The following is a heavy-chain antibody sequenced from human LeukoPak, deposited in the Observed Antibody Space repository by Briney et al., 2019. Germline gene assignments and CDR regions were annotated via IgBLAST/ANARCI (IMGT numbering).Heavy chain of an antibody. CDR1: GGSISSSSYY. CDR2: IYYSGST. D-gene: IGHD2-2*01. V-gene: IGHV4-39*07. J-gene: IGHJ3*02. CDR3: ARDLPHCSSTSCFVHDAFDI. Sequence: SETLSLTCTVSGGSISSSSYYWGWIRQPPGKGLEWIGSIYYSGSTYYNPSLKSRVTISVDTSKNQFSLKLSSVTAADTAVYYCARDLPHCSSTSCFVHDAFDIWGQGTMVTVSS.